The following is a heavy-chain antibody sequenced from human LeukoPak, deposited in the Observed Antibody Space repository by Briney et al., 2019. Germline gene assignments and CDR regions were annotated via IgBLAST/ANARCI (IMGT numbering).Heavy chain of an antibody. Sequence: SSETLSLTCTVSGGSISSYYWSWIRQPPGKGLEWIGYIYYSGSTNYNPSLKSRVTISVDTSKNQFSLKLSSVTAADTAVYYCASSPYDYVWGSYRWEGYYFDYWDQGTLVTVSS. V-gene: IGHV4-59*12. CDR2: IYYSGST. J-gene: IGHJ4*02. D-gene: IGHD3-16*02. CDR1: GGSISSYY. CDR3: ASSPYDYVWGSYRWEGYYFDY.